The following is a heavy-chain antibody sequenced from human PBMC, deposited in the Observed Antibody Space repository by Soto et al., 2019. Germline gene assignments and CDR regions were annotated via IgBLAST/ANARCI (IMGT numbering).Heavy chain of an antibody. Sequence: QVQLVESGGGVVQPGRSLRLSCAASGFTFSSYAMHWVRQAPGKGLEWVAVISYDGSNKYYADSVKGRFTISRDNSKNTLYLQMSSLRAEDTAVYYCARASNGWYYDVWGQGTLVTVSS. V-gene: IGHV3-30-3*01. CDR2: ISYDGSNK. CDR3: ARASNGWYYDV. D-gene: IGHD6-19*01. CDR1: GFTFSSYA. J-gene: IGHJ4*02.